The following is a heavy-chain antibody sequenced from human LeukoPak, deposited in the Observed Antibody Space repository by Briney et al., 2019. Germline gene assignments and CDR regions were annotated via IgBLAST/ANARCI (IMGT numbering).Heavy chain of an antibody. Sequence: PGGSLRPSCAASGFTFSSYAMSWVRQAPGKGLEWVSSISGSGGSTYFADSVKGRFTVSRDNSKNTLYLQMNSLRAEDTAVYYCAKDYSSGWYDAFDIWGQGTVVTVSS. CDR2: ISGSGGST. D-gene: IGHD6-19*01. J-gene: IGHJ3*02. CDR3: AKDYSSGWYDAFDI. V-gene: IGHV3-23*01. CDR1: GFTFSSYA.